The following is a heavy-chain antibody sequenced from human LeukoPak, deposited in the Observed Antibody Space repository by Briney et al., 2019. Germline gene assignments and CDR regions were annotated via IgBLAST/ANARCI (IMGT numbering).Heavy chain of an antibody. V-gene: IGHV2-5*01. CDR1: GFXFSTTGVX. D-gene: IGHD3-10*01. CDR3: AHRVDGSGTYTFDI. CDR2: IYWNDEK. J-gene: IGHJ4*02. Sequence: FXGFXFSTTGVXXGXXXXXXXXXXXXXSLIYWNDEKRYSPSLKSRLTITKDTSKNQFVLTMTNMDPVDTATYYCAHRVDGSGTYTFDIWGQGTLVTVSS.